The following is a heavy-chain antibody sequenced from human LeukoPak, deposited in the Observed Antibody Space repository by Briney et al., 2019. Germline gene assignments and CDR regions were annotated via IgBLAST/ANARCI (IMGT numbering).Heavy chain of an antibody. D-gene: IGHD2/OR15-2a*01. CDR3: AKDFYAEVGAFDI. CDR2: IRYDGSNK. J-gene: IGHJ3*02. Sequence: GGSLRLSCVASGFTFSSYGMHWVRQAPGKGLEWVAFIRYDGSNKYYADSVKGRFTISRDNSKNTLYLQMNSLRAEDTAVYYCAKDFYAEVGAFDIWGQGTMVTVSS. V-gene: IGHV3-30*02. CDR1: GFTFSSYG.